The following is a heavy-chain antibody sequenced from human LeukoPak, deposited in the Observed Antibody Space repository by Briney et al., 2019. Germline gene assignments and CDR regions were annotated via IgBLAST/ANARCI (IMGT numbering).Heavy chain of an antibody. V-gene: IGHV1-69*13. D-gene: IGHD3-22*01. CDR3: ARARYYYDSSGYLTY. CDR1: GGTFSSYA. Sequence: ASVKVSCKASGGTFSSYAISWVRQAPGQGLEWMGGIIPIFGTANYAQKFQGRVTITADESTSTAYVELSSLRSEDTAVYYCARARYYYDSSGYLTYWGQGTLVTVSS. CDR2: IIPIFGTA. J-gene: IGHJ4*02.